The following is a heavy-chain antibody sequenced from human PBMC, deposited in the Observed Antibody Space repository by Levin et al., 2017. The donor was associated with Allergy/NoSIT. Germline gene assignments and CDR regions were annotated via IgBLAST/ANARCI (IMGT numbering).Heavy chain of an antibody. Sequence: GASVKVSCKASGYTFTGYFMHWVRQAPGQGPEWMGWINPKSGDTNYAQNFQGRVTVTRDTSTSTVYMEVSRLRSDDTAVYYCARDRGSGPDYWGQGTLVTVSS. V-gene: IGHV1-2*02. J-gene: IGHJ4*02. CDR3: ARDRGSGPDY. D-gene: IGHD6-19*01. CDR2: INPKSGDT. CDR1: GYTFTGYF.